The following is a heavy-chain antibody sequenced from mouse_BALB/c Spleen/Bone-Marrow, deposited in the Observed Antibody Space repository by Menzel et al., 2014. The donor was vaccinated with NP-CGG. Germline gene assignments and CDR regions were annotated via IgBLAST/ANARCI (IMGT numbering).Heavy chain of an antibody. D-gene: IGHD1-2*01. V-gene: IGHV14-3*02. CDR3: ASATTATFYAMDY. CDR1: DFNIRDTY. J-gene: IGHJ4*01. Sequence: EVQLQQSGAELVKPGASVKLSCTVSDFNIRDTYMHWVKQRPEQGLEWNGRIDPANGNTKYDPKFQGKATITADTSSNPAYLQLSSLTSEDTAVYYCASATTATFYAMDYWGQGTSVTVSS. CDR2: IDPANGNT.